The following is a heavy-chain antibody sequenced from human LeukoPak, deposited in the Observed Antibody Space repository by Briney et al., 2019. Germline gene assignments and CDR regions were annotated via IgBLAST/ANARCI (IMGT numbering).Heavy chain of an antibody. D-gene: IGHD6-13*01. J-gene: IGHJ4*02. CDR1: GFTFSDYY. V-gene: IGHV3-11*04. Sequence: GGSLRLSCAASGFTFSDYYMSWIRQVPGKGREWVSYISSSGNSISYADSVKGRFTISRDNAKNSLYLQMNSLRAEDTAVYYCARDQVSVAGTGIDYWGQGTLVTVSS. CDR3: ARDQVSVAGTGIDY. CDR2: ISSSGNSI.